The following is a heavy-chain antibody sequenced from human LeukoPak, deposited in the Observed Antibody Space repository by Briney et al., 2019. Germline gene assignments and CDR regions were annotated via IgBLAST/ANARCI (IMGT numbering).Heavy chain of an antibody. D-gene: IGHD5-12*01. CDR1: GFTFSSYS. Sequence: GGSLRLSCAASGFTFSSYSMNWVRQAPGKGLEWVSSISSSSSYIYYADSVKGRFTISRDNAKNSLYLQMNSLRAEDTAVYYCARGPRGYSGYDTEFDYWGQGTLVTVSS. J-gene: IGHJ4*02. V-gene: IGHV3-21*01. CDR3: ARGPRGYSGYDTEFDY. CDR2: ISSSSSYI.